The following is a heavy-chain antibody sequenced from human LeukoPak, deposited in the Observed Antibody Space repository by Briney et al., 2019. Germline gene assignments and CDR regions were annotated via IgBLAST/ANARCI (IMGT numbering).Heavy chain of an antibody. D-gene: IGHD4-17*01. V-gene: IGHV3-74*01. CDR1: GIIFSNYW. Sequence: GGPLRLSCAASGIIFSNYWMHWVRQAPGKGLVWVSRINRDGSSTSYADSVKGRFTISRDNSKNTLYLQMNSLRAEDTAVYYCAKDRGVYGDYSFDYWGQGTLVTVSS. J-gene: IGHJ4*02. CDR3: AKDRGVYGDYSFDY. CDR2: INRDGSST.